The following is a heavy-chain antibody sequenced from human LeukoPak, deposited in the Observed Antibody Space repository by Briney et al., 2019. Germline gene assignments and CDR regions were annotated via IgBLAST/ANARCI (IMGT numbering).Heavy chain of an antibody. CDR1: GGTFSSYA. V-gene: IGHV1-18*01. CDR2: ISAYNGNT. Sequence: ASVKVSCKASGGTFSSYAISWVRQAPGQGLEWMGWISAYNGNTNYAQKLQGRVTMTTDTSTSTAYMELRSLRSDDTAVYYCARENRQLWPYNYYYMDVWGKGTTVTVSS. J-gene: IGHJ6*03. D-gene: IGHD5-18*01. CDR3: ARENRQLWPYNYYYMDV.